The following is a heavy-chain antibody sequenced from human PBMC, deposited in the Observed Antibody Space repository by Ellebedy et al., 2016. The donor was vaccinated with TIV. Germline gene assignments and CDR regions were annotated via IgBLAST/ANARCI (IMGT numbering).Heavy chain of an antibody. V-gene: IGHV4-39*07. CDR2: IYYSGST. J-gene: IGHJ4*02. Sequence: SETLSLTXTVSGGSISSSSYYWGWIRQPPGKGLEWIGSIYYSGSTYYNPSLKSRVTISVDTSKNQFSLKLSSVTAADTAVYYCARDLGSVGSSSWYWGYWGQGTLVTVSS. CDR1: GGSISSSSYY. CDR3: ARDLGSVGSSSWYWGY. D-gene: IGHD6-13*01.